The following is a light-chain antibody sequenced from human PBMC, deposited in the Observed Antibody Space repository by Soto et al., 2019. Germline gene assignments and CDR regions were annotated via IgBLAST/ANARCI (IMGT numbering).Light chain of an antibody. CDR3: QQRSNWSPLT. CDR2: DAS. CDR1: QSVSSL. V-gene: IGKV3-11*01. Sequence: EIVLTQSPATLSLSPGETATLSCRASQSVSSLLAWYQQKPGQAPRLLISDASNRATGVPARFSGSGSGTDFTLPISSLEPEDFAVYFCQQRSNWSPLTFGPGTKVDFK. J-gene: IGKJ3*01.